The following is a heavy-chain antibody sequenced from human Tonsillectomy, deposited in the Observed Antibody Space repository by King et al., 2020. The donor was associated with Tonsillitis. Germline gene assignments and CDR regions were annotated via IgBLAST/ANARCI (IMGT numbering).Heavy chain of an antibody. CDR2: ITPNFGKV. J-gene: IGHJ6*03. CDR1: GGTHSRYV. CDR3: ARSVTGVGFYYMDV. Sequence: QLVQSGAEVKKPGSSVKVSCKASGGTHSRYVMNWVRQAPGQGLEWMGGITPNFGKVNYAQNFQGRVTITADKSTSTAYMELGSLRSEDTAVYYCARSVTGVGFYYMDVWGRGTTVTVSS. D-gene: IGHD3-3*01. V-gene: IGHV1-69*06.